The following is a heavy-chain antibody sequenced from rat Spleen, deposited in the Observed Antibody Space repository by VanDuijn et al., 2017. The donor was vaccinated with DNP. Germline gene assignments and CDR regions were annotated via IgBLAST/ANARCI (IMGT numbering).Heavy chain of an antibody. J-gene: IGHJ4*01. V-gene: IGHV5-7*01. Sequence: EVKLVESGGGLVQPGRSLKLSCAASGFTFSDYYMAWVRQAPTKGLEWVATINYDGSSTYYRDSVKGRFTISRDNAQSTLYLQMDSLRSEDTATYYCARHRTIMPYYYSMDAWGQGASVTVSS. D-gene: IGHD1-12*01. CDR3: ARHRTIMPYYYSMDA. CDR2: INYDGSST. CDR1: GFTFSDYY.